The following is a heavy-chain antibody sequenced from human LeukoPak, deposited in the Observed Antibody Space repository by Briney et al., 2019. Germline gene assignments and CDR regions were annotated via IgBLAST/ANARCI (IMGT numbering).Heavy chain of an antibody. V-gene: IGHV4-59*01. D-gene: IGHD3-10*01. CDR2: NYYSGST. J-gene: IGHJ4*02. Sequence: SETLSLTCTVSGGSISSYYWNWIRQPPGKGLEWIGYNYYSGSTNYNPSLKSRVTISVDTSKNQFSLKLSSVTAADTAVYYCARDLGPYYYGSGSYFDYWGQGTLVTVSS. CDR3: ARDLGPYYYGSGSYFDY. CDR1: GGSISSYY.